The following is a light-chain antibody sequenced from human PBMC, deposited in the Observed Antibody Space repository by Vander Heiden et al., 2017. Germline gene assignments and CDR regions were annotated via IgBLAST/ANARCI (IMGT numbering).Light chain of an antibody. V-gene: IGLV5-45*02. CDR2: YKSDSDN. CDR1: SGLNVGTYR. Sequence: QAVLTQPSSLSASPGASASLTCTLRSGLNVGTYRIYWYQQKPGSPPQYLLRYKSDSDNQQGSGVPSRFSGSKDASANAGILLISWLQSEDEADYYCMIWHSSAWVFGGGTKLTVL. CDR3: MIWHSSAWV. J-gene: IGLJ3*02.